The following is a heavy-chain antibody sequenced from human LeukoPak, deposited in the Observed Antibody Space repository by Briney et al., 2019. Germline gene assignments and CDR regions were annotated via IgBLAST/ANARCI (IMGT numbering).Heavy chain of an antibody. CDR3: ARRPPDMVAFDY. CDR2: IYYSGST. V-gene: IGHV4-59*01. CDR1: GGSISSYY. Sequence: SVTLSLTCTVSGGSISSYYWSWIRQPPGKGLEWIGYIYYSGSTNYNPSLKSRVSISVDTSKNQFSPRLRSVTAADTAVYYCARRPPDMVAFDYWGQGTLVTVSS. D-gene: IGHD5-18*01. J-gene: IGHJ4*02.